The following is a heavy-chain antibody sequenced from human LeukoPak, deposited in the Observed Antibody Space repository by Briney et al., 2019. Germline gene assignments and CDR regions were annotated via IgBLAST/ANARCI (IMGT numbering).Heavy chain of an antibody. V-gene: IGHV3-7*01. CDR3: ARDQYGAIDY. D-gene: IGHD1-26*01. CDR2: IKQDGSEK. Sequence: GGSLKLSCAASGFTFSSCWMSWVRQAPGKGLEWVANIKQDGSEKYHVDSVKGRFTISRDNAKNSLYLRMNSLRAEDTAVYYCARDQYGAIDYWGQGTLVTVSS. J-gene: IGHJ4*02. CDR1: GFTFSSCW.